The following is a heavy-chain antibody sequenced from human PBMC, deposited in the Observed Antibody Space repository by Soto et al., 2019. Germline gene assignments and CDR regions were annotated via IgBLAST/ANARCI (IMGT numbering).Heavy chain of an antibody. CDR2: ITWNSGSI. Sequence: EVQLVESGGGLVQPGRSLRLSCAASGFTFDDYAMHWVRQAPGKGLEWVSGITWNSGSIGYADSVKGRFTISRDNDKNSLYLQMNSLRAEDTALYYCAKYDYWGQGTLVTVSS. CDR3: AKYDY. J-gene: IGHJ4*02. V-gene: IGHV3-9*01. CDR1: GFTFDDYA.